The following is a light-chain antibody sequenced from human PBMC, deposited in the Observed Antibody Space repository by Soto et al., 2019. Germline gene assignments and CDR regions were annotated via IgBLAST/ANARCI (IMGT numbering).Light chain of an antibody. Sequence: EIVLTQSPATLSLSPGERASLTCRASQSVSNFLAWYQHKPGQAPRLLIYDASVRATGVPARFSGSGSGTNFTLTISSLEPEDFAIYYCQQRGNWPAVTFGGGTKVDIK. V-gene: IGKV3-11*01. CDR3: QQRGNWPAVT. CDR2: DAS. CDR1: QSVSNF. J-gene: IGKJ4*01.